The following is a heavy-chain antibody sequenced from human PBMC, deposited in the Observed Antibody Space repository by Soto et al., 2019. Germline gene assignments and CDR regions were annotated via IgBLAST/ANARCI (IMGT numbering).Heavy chain of an antibody. CDR3: ARDLGGAPYVDL. Sequence: GGSLRLSCAASGFIFSDQYMDWVRQAPGKGLEWVGRIRKKVNSYTTEYAASVKGRFTVSRDDSKNSLYLQMNSLKTEDTAIYYCARDLGGAPYVDLWGRGTLVTVSS. V-gene: IGHV3-72*01. J-gene: IGHJ2*01. CDR1: GFIFSDQY. CDR2: IRKKVNSYTT. D-gene: IGHD3-16*01.